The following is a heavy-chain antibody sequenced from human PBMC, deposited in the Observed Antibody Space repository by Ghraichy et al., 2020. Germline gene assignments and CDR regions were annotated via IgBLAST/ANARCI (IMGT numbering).Heavy chain of an antibody. J-gene: IGHJ4*02. Sequence: GGSLRLSCAASGFTFSIYGMHWVRQAPGKGLEWVVVISYDGSNKYYADSVKGRFTISRDNSKNTLYLQIHSLRAEDTAVYYCAKDSMGGTYFEGMFDYWGQGTLVTVSS. V-gene: IGHV3-30*18. CDR3: AKDSMGGTYFEGMFDY. CDR1: GFTFSIYG. D-gene: IGHD1-26*01. CDR2: ISYDGSNK.